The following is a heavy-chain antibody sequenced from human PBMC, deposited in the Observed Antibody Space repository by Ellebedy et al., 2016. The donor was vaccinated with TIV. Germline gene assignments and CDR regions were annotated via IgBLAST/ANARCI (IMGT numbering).Heavy chain of an antibody. CDR2: IWPGDSDT. CDR3: ARARDGYTYDAFDI. D-gene: IGHD5-24*01. V-gene: IGHV5-51*01. J-gene: IGHJ3*02. CDR1: GYSFTSYW. Sequence: PGGSLRLSCEGSGYSFTSYWIGWVRQMPGKGLEWMGIIWPGDSDTRYSPSFQGQVTISADKSTAYLQWSSLKASDTAMYYCARARDGYTYDAFDIWGQGTMVSVSS.